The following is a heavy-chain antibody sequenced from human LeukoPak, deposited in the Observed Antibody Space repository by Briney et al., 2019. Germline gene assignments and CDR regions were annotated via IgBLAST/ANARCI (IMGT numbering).Heavy chain of an antibody. CDR3: ARAGIAARCSLDESLCNAYNWFDP. CDR2: IYYSGST. D-gene: IGHD6-6*01. V-gene: IGHV4-31*03. J-gene: IGHJ5*02. Sequence: PSETLSLTCTVSGGSISSGGYYWSWIRQHPGKGLEWIGYIYYSGSTYYNPSLKSRVTISVDTSKNQFSLKLSSVTAADTAVYYCARAGIAARCSLDESLCNAYNWFDPWGQGTLVTVSS. CDR1: GGSISSGGYY.